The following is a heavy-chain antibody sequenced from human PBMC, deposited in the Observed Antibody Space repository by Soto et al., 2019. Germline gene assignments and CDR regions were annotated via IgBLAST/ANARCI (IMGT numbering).Heavy chain of an antibody. V-gene: IGHV1-3*01. CDR3: GRSVVGATGEILYNAMDV. D-gene: IGHD1-26*01. CDR2: INPASGHT. CDR1: GYTFTTYA. Sequence: QVQLVQSGAEVKKPGASVKVSCKASGYTFTTYALHCVRQAPGQRPAWMGWINPASGHTKYSKEFKDRVTITRDTSASTGYMELSRLRSEDTAVYYCGRSVVGATGEILYNAMDVWGQGTTVTVSS. J-gene: IGHJ6*02.